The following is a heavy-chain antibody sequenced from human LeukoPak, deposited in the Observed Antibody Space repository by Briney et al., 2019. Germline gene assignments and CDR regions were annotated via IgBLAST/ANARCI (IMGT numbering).Heavy chain of an antibody. CDR3: ARGVSLLWFGDVRWFDP. CDR2: IYYSGST. J-gene: IGHJ5*02. D-gene: IGHD3-10*01. CDR1: GGSISSYY. V-gene: IGHV4-59*01. Sequence: SETLSLTCTVSGGSISSYYWSWIRQPPGKGLEWIGYIYYSGSTNYIPSLKSRVTISVDTSKNQFSLKLSSVTAADTAVYYCARGVSLLWFGDVRWFDPWGQGTLVTVSS.